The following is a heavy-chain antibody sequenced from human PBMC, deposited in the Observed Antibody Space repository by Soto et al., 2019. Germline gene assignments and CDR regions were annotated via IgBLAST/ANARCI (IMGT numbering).Heavy chain of an antibody. Sequence: QVQLQESGPGLVKPSETLSLTCTVSGGSISGYYWSWIRQPPGKGLEWIGYIYYSGSTNYNPSLKSRVAISVDMSKNRFSLKLNSVTAADTAVYYCARQGPAAYFDYWGQGTLVTVSS. J-gene: IGHJ4*02. V-gene: IGHV4-59*08. CDR2: IYYSGST. CDR3: ARQGPAAYFDY. D-gene: IGHD6-13*01. CDR1: GGSISGYY.